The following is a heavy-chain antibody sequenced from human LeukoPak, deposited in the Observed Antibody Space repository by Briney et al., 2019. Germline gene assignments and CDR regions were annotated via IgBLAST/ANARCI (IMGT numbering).Heavy chain of an antibody. V-gene: IGHV3-48*01. D-gene: IGHD1-26*01. CDR3: AREGGVAVGYYYYYYTDV. CDR2: ISSSSSTI. Sequence: GGSLRLSCAASGFTFSSYSMNWVRQAPGEGLEWVSYISSSSSTIYYADSVKGRFTISRDNAKNSLYLQMNSLRAEDTAVYYCAREGGVAVGYYYYYYTDVWGKGTTVTVSS. J-gene: IGHJ6*03. CDR1: GFTFSSYS.